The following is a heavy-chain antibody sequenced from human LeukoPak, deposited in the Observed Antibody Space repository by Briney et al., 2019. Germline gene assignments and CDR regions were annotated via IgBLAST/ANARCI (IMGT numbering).Heavy chain of an antibody. V-gene: IGHV1-18*01. J-gene: IGHJ6*02. CDR2: ISAYNGNT. D-gene: IGHD3-10*01. CDR3: ARDGGVLLWFGELLPTKYYYYYGMDV. Sequence: ASVKVSCKASGYTFTSYGISWVRQAPGQGLEWMGWISAYNGNTNYEQTLQGRVTMTTDTSTSTAYMELRSLRSDDTAVYYCARDGGVLLWFGELLPTKYYYYYGMDVWGQGTTVTVYS. CDR1: GYTFTSYG.